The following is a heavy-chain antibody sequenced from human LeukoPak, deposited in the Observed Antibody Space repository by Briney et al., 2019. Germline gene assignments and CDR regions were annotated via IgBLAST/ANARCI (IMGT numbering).Heavy chain of an antibody. Sequence: GRSLRLSCAASGFTFDDYAMHWVRQGPGKGLEWVSGISRNSGTIGYAVSVKGRFTISRDNAKNSLYLQMNSLRAEDTALYYCTKDLAIVGATGFDYWGQGTLVTVSS. V-gene: IGHV3-9*01. J-gene: IGHJ4*02. CDR3: TKDLAIVGATGFDY. CDR1: GFTFDDYA. D-gene: IGHD1-26*01. CDR2: ISRNSGTI.